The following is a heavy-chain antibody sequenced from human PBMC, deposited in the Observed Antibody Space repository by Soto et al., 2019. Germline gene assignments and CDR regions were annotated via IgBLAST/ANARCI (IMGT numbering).Heavy chain of an antibody. J-gene: IGHJ6*02. CDR3: ARVVRNYYGMDV. CDR2: VNPSGGST. CDR1: GYTFASYY. V-gene: IGHV1-46*01. D-gene: IGHD2-15*01. Sequence: ASVKVSCKASGYTFASYYMHWVRQAPGQGLEWMGIVNPSGGSTRYAQKFQGRVTMTRDTSTSTVYMELSSLRSEDTAVYYCARVVRNYYGMDVWGQGITVTVSS.